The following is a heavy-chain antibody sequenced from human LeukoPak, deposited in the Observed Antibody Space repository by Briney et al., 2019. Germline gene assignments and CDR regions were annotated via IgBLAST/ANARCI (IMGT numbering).Heavy chain of an antibody. CDR1: GYSFSTYW. J-gene: IGHJ4*02. D-gene: IGHD6-19*01. CDR2: IYLGDSDT. CDR3: ARSGGSGWDEGFDY. V-gene: IGHV5-51*01. Sequence: GESLKISCKGSGYSFSTYWIAWVRQMPGKGLEWMGIIYLGDSDTRYSPSFQGQITISADRSISTAYLQWSSLKASDTATYYCARSGGSGWDEGFDYWGQGTLVTVSS.